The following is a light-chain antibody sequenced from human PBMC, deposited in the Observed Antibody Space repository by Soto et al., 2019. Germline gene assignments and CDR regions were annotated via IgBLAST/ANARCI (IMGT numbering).Light chain of an antibody. CDR1: QSVFSN. CDR3: QQYNNWPPWT. CDR2: GAS. Sequence: DIVMTQSPATLSVSPGERVTLFCKASQSVFSNLAWYQQKFGQAPSLLVYGASTRATGVPARFSGNGSGTEFSLTITSLQSEDFALYYWQQYNNWPPWTFGQGTKVEIK. J-gene: IGKJ1*01. V-gene: IGKV3-15*01.